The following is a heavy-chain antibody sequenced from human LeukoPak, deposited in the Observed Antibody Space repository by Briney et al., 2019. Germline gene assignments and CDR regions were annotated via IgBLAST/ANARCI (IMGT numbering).Heavy chain of an antibody. CDR3: AREITMIVVTDAFDI. V-gene: IGHV3-21*01. D-gene: IGHD3-22*01. J-gene: IGHJ3*02. Sequence: PGGSLRLSCAASGFTFSSYSMNWVRQAPGKGLEWVSSISSSSSYIYYADSVKGRFTISRDNAKNSLYLQMNSLRAGDTAVYYCAREITMIVVTDAFDIWGQGTMVTVSS. CDR2: ISSSSSYI. CDR1: GFTFSSYS.